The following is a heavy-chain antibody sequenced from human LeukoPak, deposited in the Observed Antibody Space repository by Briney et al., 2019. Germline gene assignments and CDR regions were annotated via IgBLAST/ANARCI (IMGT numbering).Heavy chain of an antibody. Sequence: PGGSLRLSCAASGFTFSSYGMHWVRQAPGKGLEWVAVISYDGSNKYYADSVKGRFTISRDNSKNTLYLQMNSLRAEDTAVYYCAKSDHVLLWFGELSGHYYYYGMDVWGQGTTVTVSS. CDR3: AKSDHVLLWFGELSGHYYYYGMDV. V-gene: IGHV3-30*18. CDR1: GFTFSSYG. J-gene: IGHJ6*02. CDR2: ISYDGSNK. D-gene: IGHD3-10*01.